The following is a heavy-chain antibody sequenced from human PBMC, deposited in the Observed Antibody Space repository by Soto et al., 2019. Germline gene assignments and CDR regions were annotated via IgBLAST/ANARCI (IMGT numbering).Heavy chain of an antibody. CDR3: ARRQFLYCCGGSRYDLFDP. D-gene: IGHD2-15*01. CDR1: GGSISSSNFY. CDR2: IYYSGST. Sequence: SETLSLTCAVSGGSISSSNFYCGWIRQPPGKGLEWIGSIYYSGSTFYNPSLKSRVTISVDTSKNQFSLKLSSVTAADTAVYYCARRQFLYCCGGSRYDLFDPSGQGTVVTVSS. J-gene: IGHJ5*01. V-gene: IGHV4-39*01.